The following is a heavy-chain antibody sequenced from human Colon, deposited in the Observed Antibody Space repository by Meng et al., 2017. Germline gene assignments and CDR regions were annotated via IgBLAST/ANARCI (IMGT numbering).Heavy chain of an antibody. CDR2: INAKSGDT. D-gene: IGHD7-27*01. CDR3: ARDITGDGLVFIDF. V-gene: IGHV1-2*02. Sequence: ASVKVSCKASGYTFSGYNIQWVRQAPGQGLEWMGWINAKSGDTNYAQKFQGRVTMTRDTSISTAYMELRRLRYDDTAMYYCARDITGDGLVFIDFWGQGTLVTVSS. CDR1: GYTFSGYN. J-gene: IGHJ4*02.